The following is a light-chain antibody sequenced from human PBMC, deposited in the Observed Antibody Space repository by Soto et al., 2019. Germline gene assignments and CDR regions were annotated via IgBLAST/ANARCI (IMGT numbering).Light chain of an antibody. Sequence: QSVLAQPASVSGSRGQSSTISCTGTRSDVGRYNYVSWFQQHPGKVPKLIIYDVSNWPSGVSDRFSGSKSGNTASLTISGLQPEDEADYYCSSFTSSSTFVFGTGTKVTVL. CDR1: RSDVGRYNY. CDR2: DVS. CDR3: SSFTSSSTFV. J-gene: IGLJ1*01. V-gene: IGLV2-14*03.